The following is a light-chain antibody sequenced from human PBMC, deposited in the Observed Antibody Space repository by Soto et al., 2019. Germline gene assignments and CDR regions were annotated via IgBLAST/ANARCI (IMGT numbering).Light chain of an antibody. Sequence: QSALTQPRSVSGSRGQSVTISCTGTSIDVTGYNYVSWYQHHPDKAPKLIIYDVNQRPSGVPDRFSGSRSGNTASLTISGLQAEGEADYYCSAYTGGSSTYVFGTVTKVTVL. CDR1: SIDVTGYNY. CDR2: DVN. CDR3: SAYTGGSSTYV. J-gene: IGLJ1*01. V-gene: IGLV2-11*01.